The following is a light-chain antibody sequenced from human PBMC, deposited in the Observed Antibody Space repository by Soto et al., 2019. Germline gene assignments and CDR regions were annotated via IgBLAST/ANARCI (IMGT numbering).Light chain of an antibody. CDR2: DAS. CDR3: QQYDDLPLT. CDR1: QDISNY. Sequence: DIQMTQSPSSLSASVGDRVTITCQATQDISNYLNWYQQKPGKAPKLLIYDASNLQTGVPSRFSAYRSETDFTFTISSLQPEDIATYYWQQYDDLPLTFGGGTKVDIK. J-gene: IGKJ4*01. V-gene: IGKV1-33*01.